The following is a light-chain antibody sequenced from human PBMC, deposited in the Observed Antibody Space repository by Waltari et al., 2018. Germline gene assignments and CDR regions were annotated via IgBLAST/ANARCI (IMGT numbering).Light chain of an antibody. CDR3: CSYGGPSIYV. V-gene: IGLV2-23*01. CDR1: SNKIGSYNS. CDR2: EAN. Sequence: QSALTQPASVSGYPGQSSTISCTGASNKIGSYNSCHWYQKHPGKAPKLMIYEANKRPSGVSHRFSASRSGNTASLTISGLQAEDEADYYCCSYGGPSIYVFGNATRVTV. J-gene: IGLJ1*01.